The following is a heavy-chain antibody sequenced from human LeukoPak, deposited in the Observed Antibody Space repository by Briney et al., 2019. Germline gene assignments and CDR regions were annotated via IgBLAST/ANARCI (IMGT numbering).Heavy chain of an antibody. D-gene: IGHD2-2*01. CDR3: ARDQYCSSTSCYLGAFDI. Sequence: QPGGSLRLSCAASGFTFSSYSMNWVRQAPGKGLEWVSYISSSSTIYYADSVKGRFTISRDNAKNSLYLQMNSLRAEDTAVYYCARDQYCSSTSCYLGAFDIWGQGTMVTVSS. CDR2: ISSSSTI. J-gene: IGHJ3*02. CDR1: GFTFSSYS. V-gene: IGHV3-48*01.